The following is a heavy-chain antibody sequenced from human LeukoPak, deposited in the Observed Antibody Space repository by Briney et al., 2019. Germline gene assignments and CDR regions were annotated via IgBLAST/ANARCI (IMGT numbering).Heavy chain of an antibody. Sequence: GGSLRLSCGASGFTLRNYWMHWVRQAPGKGLVWVSRINSDGTMTNYADSVKGRFTISRDNAKNSLYLQMNSLRAEDTAVYYCARDKGILPRGLWFGELSDPMIDYWGQGTLVTVSS. D-gene: IGHD3-10*01. V-gene: IGHV3-74*01. CDR1: GFTLRNYW. J-gene: IGHJ4*02. CDR2: INSDGTMT. CDR3: ARDKGILPRGLWFGELSDPMIDY.